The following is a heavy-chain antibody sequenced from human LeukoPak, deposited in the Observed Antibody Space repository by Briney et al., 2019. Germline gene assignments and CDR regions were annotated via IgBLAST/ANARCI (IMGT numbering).Heavy chain of an antibody. Sequence: ASVKVSCKASGYTFTIYAMHWVRQDPGQRLEWMGWINAGNGNTKYSQKFQGRVTITRDTSASTAYMELSSLRSEDTAVYYCARGAALSLREKDYWGQGTLVTVSS. J-gene: IGHJ4*02. D-gene: IGHD3-22*01. CDR1: GYTFTIYA. CDR2: INAGNGNT. CDR3: ARGAALSLREKDY. V-gene: IGHV1-3*01.